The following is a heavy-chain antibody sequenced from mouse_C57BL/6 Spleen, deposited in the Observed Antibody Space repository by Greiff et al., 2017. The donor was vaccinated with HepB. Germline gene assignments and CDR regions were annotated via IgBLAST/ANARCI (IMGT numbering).Heavy chain of an antibody. CDR1: GYTFTDYY. CDR3: AIYGSSYPYYAMDY. CDR2: IYPGSGNT. J-gene: IGHJ4*01. V-gene: IGHV1-76*01. D-gene: IGHD1-1*01. Sequence: QVQLKQSGAELVRPGASVKLSCKASGYTFTDYYINWVKQRPGQGLEWIARIYPGSGNTYYNEKFKGKATLTAEKSSSTAYMQLSSLTSEDSAVYFCAIYGSSYPYYAMDYWGQGTSVTVSS.